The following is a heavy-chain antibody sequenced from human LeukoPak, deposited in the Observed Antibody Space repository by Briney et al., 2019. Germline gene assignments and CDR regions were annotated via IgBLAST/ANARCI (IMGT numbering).Heavy chain of an antibody. D-gene: IGHD3-22*01. CDR2: ISAYNGNT. J-gene: IGHJ6*02. CDR1: GYTFTSYG. CDR3: ARSVYYDSSGRYGMDV. Sequence: ASVKVSCTASGYTFTSYGISWVRQAPGQGLEWMGWISAYNGNTNYAQKFQGRVTITRDTSASTAYMELSSLRSEDTAVYYCARSVYYDSSGRYGMDVWGQGTTVTVSS. V-gene: IGHV1-18*01.